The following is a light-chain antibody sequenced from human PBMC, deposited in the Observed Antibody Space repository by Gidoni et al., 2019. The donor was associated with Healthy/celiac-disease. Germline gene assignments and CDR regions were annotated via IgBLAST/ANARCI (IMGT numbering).Light chain of an antibody. CDR1: QSISSY. J-gene: IGKJ3*01. Sequence: DIQMTQSPSSLSASVGDRVTITCRASQSISSYLNWYQQKPGKAPKLLIYAASSLQSGVPSRFSGSGSGTDFTLTISSLQPEDFATYYCQQSYSTPPTFXSXTKVXIK. V-gene: IGKV1-39*01. CDR2: AAS. CDR3: QQSYSTPPT.